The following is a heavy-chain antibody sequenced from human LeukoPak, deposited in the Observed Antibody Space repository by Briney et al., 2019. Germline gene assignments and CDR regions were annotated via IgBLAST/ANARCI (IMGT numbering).Heavy chain of an antibody. V-gene: IGHV4-59*11. CDR3: ASGIAAQAGSFFYYYFIDV. CDR2: VFYDGST. J-gene: IGHJ6*04. CDR1: SGSISSHH. D-gene: IGHD6-6*01. Sequence: SETLSLTCTVSSGSISSHHWTWIRQPPGKGLEYIGYVFYDGSTNYNPSLKSRVTISVDTSKNQFSLKLSSVTPADTAVYYCASGIAAQAGSFFYYYFIDVWAKGTTVTVSS.